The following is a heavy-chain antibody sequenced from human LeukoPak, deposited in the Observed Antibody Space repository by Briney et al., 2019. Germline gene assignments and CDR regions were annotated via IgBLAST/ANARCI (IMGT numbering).Heavy chain of an antibody. CDR3: ARTDSSGYYLFDY. CDR2: IYHSGST. CDR1: GGSISSGGYS. J-gene: IGHJ4*02. D-gene: IGHD3-22*01. Sequence: PSETLSLTCAVSGGSISSGGYSWSWIRQPPGKGLEWIGYIYHSGSTYYNPSLKGRVTISVDRSKNQFSLKLSSVTAADTAVYYCARTDSSGYYLFDYWGQGTLVTVSS. V-gene: IGHV4-30-2*01.